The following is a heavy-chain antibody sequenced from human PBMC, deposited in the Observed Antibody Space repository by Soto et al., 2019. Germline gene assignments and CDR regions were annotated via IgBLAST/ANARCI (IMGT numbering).Heavy chain of an antibody. Sequence: QVQLQQWGAGLLKPSETLSLTCAVYGGSFSGYYWSWIRQPPGKGLEWIGEINHSGSTNYNPPLKSRVPLSVDTSKNQFSLKLSSVTAADTAVYYCARSRGSGPLYYFDYWGQGTLVTVSS. J-gene: IGHJ4*02. CDR1: GGSFSGYY. CDR3: ARSRGSGPLYYFDY. D-gene: IGHD2-15*01. V-gene: IGHV4-34*01. CDR2: INHSGST.